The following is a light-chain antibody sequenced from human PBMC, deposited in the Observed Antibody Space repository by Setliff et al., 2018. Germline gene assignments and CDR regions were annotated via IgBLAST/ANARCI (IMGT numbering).Light chain of an antibody. CDR1: TSDVGTYDF. CDR3: CSYAPTYISV. V-gene: IGLV2-11*01. Sequence: ALTQPRPVSGSPGQSVTISCTGTTSDVGTYDFVSWYQEHPGKAPKLIIYDVTKRPSGVPDRFSGSKSGDTASLTISGLQAEDEADYYCCSYAPTYISVFGTGTKGTVL. J-gene: IGLJ1*01. CDR2: DVT.